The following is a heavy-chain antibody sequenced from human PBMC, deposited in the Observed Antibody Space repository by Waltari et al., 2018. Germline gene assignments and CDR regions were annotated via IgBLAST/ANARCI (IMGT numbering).Heavy chain of an antibody. Sequence: QVQLQESGPGLVKPSETLSLTCTVSGGSISSYYWSWIRQPPGKGLEWIGYIYYSGSTNYTPSLKSRVTISVDTSKNQFSLKLSSVTAADTAVYYCASFPGDSAYFDYWGQGTLVTVSS. V-gene: IGHV4-59*01. CDR1: GGSISSYY. J-gene: IGHJ4*02. CDR2: IYYSGST. D-gene: IGHD7-27*01. CDR3: ASFPGDSAYFDY.